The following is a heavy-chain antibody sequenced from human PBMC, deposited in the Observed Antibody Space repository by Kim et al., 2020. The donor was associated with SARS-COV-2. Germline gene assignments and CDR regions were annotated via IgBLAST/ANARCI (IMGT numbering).Heavy chain of an antibody. CDR2: IYHSGST. V-gene: IGHV4-38-2*02. J-gene: IGHJ4*02. CDR3: ARVYYGSGSYYNFDY. Sequence: SETLSLTCTVSGYSISSGYYWGWIRQPPGKGLEWIGSIYHSGSTYYNPSLKSRVTISVDTSKNQFSLKLSSVTAADTAVYYCARVYYGSGSYYNFDYWGQGPLVTVSS. D-gene: IGHD3-10*01. CDR1: GYSISSGYY.